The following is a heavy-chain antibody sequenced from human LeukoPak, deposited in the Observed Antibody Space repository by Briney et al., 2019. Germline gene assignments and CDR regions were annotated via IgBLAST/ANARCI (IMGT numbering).Heavy chain of an antibody. CDR1: GFTFSSYA. CDR2: ISYDGSNK. J-gene: IGHJ4*02. CDR3: APGDAGELWFY. V-gene: IGHV3-30-3*01. D-gene: IGHD3-16*02. Sequence: PGGSLRLSCAASGFTFSSYAMHWVRQAPGKGLEWVAVISYDGSNKYYADSVKGRFTISRDNSKNTLYLQMNSLRAEDTAVYYCAPGDAGELWFYWGQGTLVTVSS.